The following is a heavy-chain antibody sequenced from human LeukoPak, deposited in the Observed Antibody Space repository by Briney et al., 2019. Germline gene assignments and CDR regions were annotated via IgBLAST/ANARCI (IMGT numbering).Heavy chain of an antibody. D-gene: IGHD3-10*01. V-gene: IGHV4-4*07. CDR3: ARETSGTYYNPLGYMDV. CDR2: IFTSGIT. Sequence: SETLSLTCTVSGGSISIYYWNWIRQPAGKGLEWIGRIFTSGITNYNPSLKSRVTMSVDTSKNQFSLNRSSVIAADTAIYYCARETSGTYYNPLGYMDVWGKGTTVTVSS. J-gene: IGHJ6*03. CDR1: GGSISIYY.